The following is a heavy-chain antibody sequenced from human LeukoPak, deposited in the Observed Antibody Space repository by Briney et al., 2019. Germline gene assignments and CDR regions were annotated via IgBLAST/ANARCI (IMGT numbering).Heavy chain of an antibody. CDR3: AKDWPPQCGTSCLFDY. CDR1: GFTFSTFH. J-gene: IGHJ4*02. V-gene: IGHV3-48*01. CDR2: INYHSQPT. D-gene: IGHD2-2*01. Sequence: GGSLRLSCTASGFTFSTFHMHWVRQAPGKGLEWVSYINYHSQPTYYADSVKGRFTISRDNSKNTLYLQMNSLRADDTAVYYCAKDWPPQCGTSCLFDYWGQGSLVTVSS.